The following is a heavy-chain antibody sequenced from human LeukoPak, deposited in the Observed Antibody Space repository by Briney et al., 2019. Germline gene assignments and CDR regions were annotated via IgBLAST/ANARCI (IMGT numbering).Heavy chain of an antibody. Sequence: SETLSLTCAVYGGSFSGYYWSWIRQPPGKGLEGIGEINHSGSTNYNPSLKSRVTISVDTSKNQFSLKLSSVTAADTAVYYCARHYRDSRYMDVWGKGTTVTISS. J-gene: IGHJ6*03. CDR2: INHSGST. CDR1: GGSFSGYY. CDR3: ARHYRDSRYMDV. V-gene: IGHV4-34*01. D-gene: IGHD3-22*01.